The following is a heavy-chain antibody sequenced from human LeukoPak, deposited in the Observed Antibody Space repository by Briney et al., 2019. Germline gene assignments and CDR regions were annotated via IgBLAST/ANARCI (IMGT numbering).Heavy chain of an antibody. Sequence: GGSLRLSCAASGFTFSSYGMHWVRQAPGKGLEWVAVIWYDGSNKYYADSVKGRFTISRDNPKNTLYLQMNSLRAEDTAVYYCAREYYYDSSGYYYGMDVWGQGTTVTVSS. CDR1: GFTFSSYG. CDR2: IWYDGSNK. D-gene: IGHD3-22*01. V-gene: IGHV3-33*01. CDR3: AREYYYDSSGYYYGMDV. J-gene: IGHJ6*02.